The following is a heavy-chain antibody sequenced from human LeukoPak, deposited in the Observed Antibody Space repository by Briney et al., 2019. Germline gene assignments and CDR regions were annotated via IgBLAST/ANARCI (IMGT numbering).Heavy chain of an antibody. CDR3: ARGPMRGWFDP. CDR1: GGSVNSGGYY. Sequence: SETLSLTCTVSGGSVNSGGYYWSWIRQHPGKGLEWIGHIYYSGSTYYNPSLKSRVTISVDTSKNQFSLKLSSVTAADTAVYYCARGPMRGWFDPWGQGTLVTVSS. CDR2: IYYSGST. J-gene: IGHJ5*02. V-gene: IGHV4-31*03.